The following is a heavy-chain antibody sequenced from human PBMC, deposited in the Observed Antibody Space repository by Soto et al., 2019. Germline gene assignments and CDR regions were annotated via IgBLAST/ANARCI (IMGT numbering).Heavy chain of an antibody. CDR3: AREGGSSWYYFDH. V-gene: IGHV3-30*04. D-gene: IGHD6-13*01. CDR1: GCTFGSYA. CDR2: ISYDGRNK. Sequence: GGSLTLACAASGCTFGSYAMRWVRQAPREGREWVAVISYDGRNKYYADSVQGRFTISRDNSPNTLYLQMHSLSAEDKAVYYCAREGGSSWYYFDHWGQGTLVTVSS. J-gene: IGHJ4*02.